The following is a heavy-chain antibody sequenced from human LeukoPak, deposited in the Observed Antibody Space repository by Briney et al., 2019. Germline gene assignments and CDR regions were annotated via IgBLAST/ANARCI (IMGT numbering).Heavy chain of an antibody. D-gene: IGHD6-13*01. Sequence: PGGSLRLSCAASGFTFSSYAMSWVRQAPGKGLEWVSVFSGSGAGTYYADSVKGRFTISRDNSKNTLYLQMNSLRAEDTAVYYCAKGGGSSSYYYYMDVWGKGTTVTVSS. J-gene: IGHJ6*03. V-gene: IGHV3-23*01. CDR1: GFTFSSYA. CDR3: AKGGGSSSYYYYMDV. CDR2: FSGSGAGT.